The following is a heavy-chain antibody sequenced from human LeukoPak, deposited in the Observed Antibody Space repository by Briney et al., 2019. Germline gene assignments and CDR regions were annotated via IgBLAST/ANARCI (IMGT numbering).Heavy chain of an antibody. CDR2: INHSGST. CDR3: ARAKGSGYYPNWFDP. CDR1: GGSFSGYY. D-gene: IGHD3-22*01. V-gene: IGHV4-34*01. Sequence: PSETLSLTCAVYGGSFSGYYWSWIRQPPGKGLEWIGEINHSGSTNYNPSLKSRVTISVDTSKNQFSLKLSSVTAADTAVHYCARAKGSGYYPNWFDPWGQGTLVTVSS. J-gene: IGHJ5*02.